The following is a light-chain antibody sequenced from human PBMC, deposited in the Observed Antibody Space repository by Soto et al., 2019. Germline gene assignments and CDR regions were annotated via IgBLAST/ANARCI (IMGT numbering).Light chain of an antibody. CDR3: QQRSNWPSIT. CDR1: QSVSSS. V-gene: IGKV3-11*01. Sequence: EIVLTQSPATLCLSPGERSTLSCRASQSVSSSLAWYQQKPGQAPRLLIYDASTRATGIPARFSGSGSGTDFTLTINSLEPEDSAVYYCQQRSNWPSITFGQGTRLEIK. J-gene: IGKJ5*01. CDR2: DAS.